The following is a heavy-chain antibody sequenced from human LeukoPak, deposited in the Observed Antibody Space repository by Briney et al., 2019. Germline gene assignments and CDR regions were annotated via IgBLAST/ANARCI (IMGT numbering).Heavy chain of an antibody. CDR3: ATYYDFWSGYMYYFDY. CDR1: GFTFSSYA. Sequence: GGSLRLSCAASGFTFSSYAMSWVRQAPGKGLEWVSAISGSGGTTYYADSAKGRSTVSRDNSKNTLYLQMNSLRAEDTAVYYCATYYDFWSGYMYYFDYWGQGTLVTVSS. D-gene: IGHD3-3*01. J-gene: IGHJ4*02. CDR2: ISGSGGTT. V-gene: IGHV3-23*01.